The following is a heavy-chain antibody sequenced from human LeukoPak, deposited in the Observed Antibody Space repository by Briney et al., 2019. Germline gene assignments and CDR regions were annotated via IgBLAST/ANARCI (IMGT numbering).Heavy chain of an antibody. CDR2: ISPESGGT. V-gene: IGHV1-2*02. D-gene: IGHD3-3*01. CDR3: VRDDFWSAYPQGY. Sequence: ASVKVSCKASRYTFTDYYLQWVRQAPGQGLEWMGYISPESGGTKYAQKFQGRITLTRDTSVTTTYLELRSLRSDDTAVYFCVRDDFWSAYPQGYWGQGTLVTVSS. J-gene: IGHJ4*02. CDR1: RYTFTDYY.